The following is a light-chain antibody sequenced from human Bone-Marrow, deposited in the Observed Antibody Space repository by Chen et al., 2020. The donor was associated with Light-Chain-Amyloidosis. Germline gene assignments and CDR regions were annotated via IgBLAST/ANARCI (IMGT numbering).Light chain of an antibody. J-gene: IGLJ2*01. CDR3: QSADSSGTYEVI. CDR2: RDT. Sequence: SYELTQPPSVSVSPGQTARITCSGDDLPTKYAYWYQQKPGQAPVLVRHRDTERPSGFSERFSGSSSGTTATLTISGVQAEDEADYHGQSADSSGTYEVIFGGGTKLTVL. V-gene: IGLV3-25*03. CDR1: DLPTKY.